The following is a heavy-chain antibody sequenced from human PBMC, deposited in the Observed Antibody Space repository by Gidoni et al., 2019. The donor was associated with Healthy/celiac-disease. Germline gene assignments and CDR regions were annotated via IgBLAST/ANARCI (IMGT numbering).Heavy chain of an antibody. CDR1: GFTFSSYA. D-gene: IGHD2-2*02. CDR3: AKAYCSSTSCYTFDY. CDR2: ISGSGGST. J-gene: IGHJ4*02. Sequence: EVQLLESGGGLVQPGGSRRLSCAASGFTFSSYAMRWVRQAPGKGLEGVSAISGSGGSTYYADSVKGRFTISRDNSKNTLYLQMNSLRAEDTAVYYCAKAYCSSTSCYTFDYWGQGTLVTVSS. V-gene: IGHV3-23*01.